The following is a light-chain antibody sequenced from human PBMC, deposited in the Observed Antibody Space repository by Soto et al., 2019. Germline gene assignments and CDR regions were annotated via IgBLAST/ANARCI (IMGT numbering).Light chain of an antibody. V-gene: IGLV2-11*01. CDR1: SSDVGRYNY. CDR3: CSYAGSYTYV. CDR2: DVS. J-gene: IGLJ7*01. Sequence: QSALTQPASVSGSPGQSVTISCTGTSSDVGRYNYVSWYQHHPGKAPKLIIYDVSKRPSGVPDRFSGSKSGNTASLTISGLQAEDEADYYCCSYAGSYTYVFGTGTQLTVL.